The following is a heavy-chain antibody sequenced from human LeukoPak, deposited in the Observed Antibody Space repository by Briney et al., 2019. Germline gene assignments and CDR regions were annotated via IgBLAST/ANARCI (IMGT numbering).Heavy chain of an antibody. D-gene: IGHD3-9*01. CDR3: ARGRYFDWSIPNYYYYGMDV. Sequence: SETLSLACAVYGGSFSGYYWSWIRQPPGKGLEWIGEISHSGSTNYNPSLKSRVTISVDTSKNQFSLKLSSVTAADTAVYYCARGRYFDWSIPNYYYYGMDVWGQGTTVTVSS. CDR1: GGSFSGYY. V-gene: IGHV4-34*01. J-gene: IGHJ6*02. CDR2: ISHSGST.